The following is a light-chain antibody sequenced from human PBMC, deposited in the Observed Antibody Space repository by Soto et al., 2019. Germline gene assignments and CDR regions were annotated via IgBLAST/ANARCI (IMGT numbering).Light chain of an antibody. CDR1: QSVSSY. CDR2: GAS. J-gene: IGKJ1*01. V-gene: IGKV3-15*01. CDR3: QQYNNWWT. Sequence: EIVLPQSPATLSLSPGERATLSCRASQSVSSYLAWYQQKPGQPPRLLIYGASTRATGIPARFTGSGSGTEFTLTISSLQFDDSAVYYCQQYNNWWTFGQGNKVDIK.